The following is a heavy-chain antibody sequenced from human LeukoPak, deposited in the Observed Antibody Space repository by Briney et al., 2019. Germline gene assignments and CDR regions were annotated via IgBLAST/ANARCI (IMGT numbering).Heavy chain of an antibody. V-gene: IGHV3-23*01. CDR3: LMVYTNPFHDV. D-gene: IGHD2-8*01. CDR1: GFTFSSYS. J-gene: IGHJ6*04. CDR2: ISGSGDNT. Sequence: SGGSLRLSCAASGFTFSSYSMNWVRQAPGKGLEWVSTISGSGDNTYYADSVKGRFTISRDNSKNTLYLQMNSLRAEDTAVYYPLMVYTNPFHDVWGKGTTVTVSS.